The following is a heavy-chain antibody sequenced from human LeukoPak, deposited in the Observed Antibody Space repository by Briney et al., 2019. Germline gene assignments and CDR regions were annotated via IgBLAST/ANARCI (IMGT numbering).Heavy chain of an antibody. D-gene: IGHD2-2*01. Sequence: GGSLRLSCAASGFTFSSYSMNWVRQAPGKGLEWVSSISSSSSYIYYADSVKGRFTISRDNAKNSLYLQMNSLRAEDTAVYYCARDPDGVEVPLHFDYWGQGTLVTVSS. J-gene: IGHJ4*02. CDR1: GFTFSSYS. CDR3: ARDPDGVEVPLHFDY. CDR2: ISSSSSYI. V-gene: IGHV3-21*01.